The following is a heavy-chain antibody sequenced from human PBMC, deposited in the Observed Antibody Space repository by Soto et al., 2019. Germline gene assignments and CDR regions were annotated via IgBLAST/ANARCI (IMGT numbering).Heavy chain of an antibody. CDR2: INPNSGVT. Sequence: QVQLVQSGAEVKKPGASVTVSCRASGDTFTGYYMHWVRQAPGQGLEWMGWINPNSGVTKYAPKFQGWVTMTRDTSIRTVYMERSRLRSDDTAVYYCARESGGATATLDYYYFYMDVWGTGTTVTVSS. CDR1: GDTFTGYY. V-gene: IGHV1-2*04. CDR3: ARESGGATATLDYYYFYMDV. D-gene: IGHD5-12*01. J-gene: IGHJ6*03.